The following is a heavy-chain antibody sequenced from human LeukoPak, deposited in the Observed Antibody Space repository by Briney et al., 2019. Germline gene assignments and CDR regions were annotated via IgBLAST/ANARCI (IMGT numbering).Heavy chain of an antibody. CDR1: EFTFISYW. J-gene: IGHJ6*03. V-gene: IGHV3-7*01. CDR2: IKQDGSEK. CDR3: ARADSSIAARLSRSSIFNYYYYMDV. Sequence: GGSLRLSCAASEFTFISYWMTWVRQAPGKGLEWMANIKQDGSEKYYVDSVKGRFTISRDNAKNSLYLQMNSLRAEDTAVYYCARADSSIAARLSRSSIFNYYYYMDVWGKGTTVTVSS. D-gene: IGHD6-6*01.